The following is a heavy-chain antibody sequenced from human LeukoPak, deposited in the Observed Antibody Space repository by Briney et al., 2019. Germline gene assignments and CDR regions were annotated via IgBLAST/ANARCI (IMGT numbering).Heavy chain of an antibody. D-gene: IGHD3-16*01. CDR1: GGSISSSSYY. CDR2: IYYSGST. CDR3: VRGSTLRHYQY. V-gene: IGHV4-39*01. J-gene: IGHJ4*02. Sequence: SETLSLTCTVSGGSISSSSYYWGWIRRPPGKGLEWVGSIYYSGSTYYNPSLKSRVTVSVDTPKNQFSLKLSSVTAADTAVYYCVRGSTLRHYQYWGQGTLVTVSS.